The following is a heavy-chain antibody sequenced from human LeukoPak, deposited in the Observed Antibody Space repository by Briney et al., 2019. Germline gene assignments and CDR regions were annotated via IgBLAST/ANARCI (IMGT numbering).Heavy chain of an antibody. CDR3: ARVPYYDILTGYYPY. CDR1: GYTFTGYY. J-gene: IGHJ4*02. Sequence: GASVKVSCKASGYTFTGYYMHGVRQAPGQGLEWMGWINPNSGGTNYAQKFQGRVTMTRDTSISTAYMELSRLRSDDTAVYYCARVPYYDILTGYYPYWGQGTLVTVSS. V-gene: IGHV1-2*02. D-gene: IGHD3-9*01. CDR2: INPNSGGT.